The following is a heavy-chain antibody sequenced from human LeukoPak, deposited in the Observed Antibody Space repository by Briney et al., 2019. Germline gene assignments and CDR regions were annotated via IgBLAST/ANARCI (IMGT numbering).Heavy chain of an antibody. CDR2: ISSTGGST. D-gene: IGHD5-24*01. Sequence: GGSLRLSCAGPGFTFSGYAMTWVRQAPGKGLEWVATISSTGGSTYYADSMKGRFSISRDNSNNTLFVQMFSLRADDTAVYYCAKVPDGSPRGYWYFDLWGRGTLVTVSS. CDR1: GFTFSGYA. V-gene: IGHV3-23*01. CDR3: AKVPDGSPRGYWYFDL. J-gene: IGHJ2*01.